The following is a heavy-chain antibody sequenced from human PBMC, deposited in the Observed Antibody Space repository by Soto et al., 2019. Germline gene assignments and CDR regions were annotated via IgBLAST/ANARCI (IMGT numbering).Heavy chain of an antibody. D-gene: IGHD3-22*01. Sequence: GASVKVSCKASGYTFTSYDISWVRQATGQGLEWMGWMNPNTGNTGFAQKFQGRVAMTRNTSISTAYMEMSSLRSEDTAVYYCAINYYDSSGRDYWGQGTLVTVSS. V-gene: IGHV1-8*02. CDR3: AINYYDSSGRDY. CDR1: GYTFTSYD. J-gene: IGHJ4*02. CDR2: MNPNTGNT.